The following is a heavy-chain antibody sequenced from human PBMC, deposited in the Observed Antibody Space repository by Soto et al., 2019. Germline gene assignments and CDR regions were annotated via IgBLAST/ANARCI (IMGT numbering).Heavy chain of an antibody. D-gene: IGHD2-2*02. V-gene: IGHV4-31*03. CDR1: GGSISSGVYY. CDR2: IYYSGST. CDR3: ARDSKYCSSTSCYTGVDY. Sequence: SETLSLTCTVSGGSISSGVYYWSWIRQHPGKGQEWIGYIYYSGSTYYNPSLKSRVTISVDTSKNQFSLKLSSVTAADTAVYYCARDSKYCSSTSCYTGVDYWGQGTLVTVSS. J-gene: IGHJ4*02.